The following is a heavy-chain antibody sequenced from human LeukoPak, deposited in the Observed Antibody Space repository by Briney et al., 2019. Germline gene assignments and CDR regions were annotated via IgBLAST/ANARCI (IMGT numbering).Heavy chain of an antibody. CDR3: ARDLIQLWLRGFIGY. Sequence: GGSLRLSCAASGFTFSSDAMRWVRQTPGKGLEWVAVISYDGSNKYYADSVKGRFTISRDNSKNTLYLQMNSLRAEDTAVYYCARDLIQLWLRGFIGYWGQGTLVTVSS. CDR2: ISYDGSNK. CDR1: GFTFSSDA. J-gene: IGHJ4*02. V-gene: IGHV3-30*04. D-gene: IGHD5-18*01.